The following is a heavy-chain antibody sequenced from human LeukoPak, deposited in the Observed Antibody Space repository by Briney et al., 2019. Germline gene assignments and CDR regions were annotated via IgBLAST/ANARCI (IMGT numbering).Heavy chain of an antibody. CDR3: AGHSYYYYGMDV. V-gene: IGHV3-74*01. CDR2: TNNDGSAT. J-gene: IGHJ6*02. CDR1: GFTFSSYW. Sequence: GGSLRLSCAASGFTFSSYWMHWVRQAPGKGLVWVSFTNNDGSATNYADSVKGRFTISRDNSKNTLYLQMNSLRAEDTAVYYCAGHSYYYYGMDVWGQGTTVTVSS.